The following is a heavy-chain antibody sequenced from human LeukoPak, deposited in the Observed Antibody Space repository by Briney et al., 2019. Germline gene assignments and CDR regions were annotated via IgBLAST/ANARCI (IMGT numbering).Heavy chain of an antibody. D-gene: IGHD4/OR15-4a*01. CDR2: IYYTGIT. CDR3: AASSGVTLGRF. CDR1: GGSISSGTHY. V-gene: IGHV4-31*03. Sequence: SETLSPTCTVSGGSISSGTHYYNWIRQHPGKGLEWIGYIYYTGITSYNPSLRGRVSMSVDTSMNQVSLKVTSLTAADTAVYYCAASSGVTLGRFWGQGALVTVSS. J-gene: IGHJ4*02.